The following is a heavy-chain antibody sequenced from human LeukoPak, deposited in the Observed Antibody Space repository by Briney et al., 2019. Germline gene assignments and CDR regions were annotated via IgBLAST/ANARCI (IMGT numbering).Heavy chain of an antibody. Sequence: GGSLRLSCAASGLTFSSYSMNWVRQAPGKGLEWVSSISSSSSYIYYADSVKGRFTISRDNSKNTLYLQMNSLRAEDTAVYYCAEETGSSWYGGGYYYYYMDVWGKGTTVTVSS. CDR3: AEETGSSWYGGGYYYYYMDV. CDR1: GLTFSSYS. J-gene: IGHJ6*03. V-gene: IGHV3-21*04. CDR2: ISSSSSYI. D-gene: IGHD6-13*01.